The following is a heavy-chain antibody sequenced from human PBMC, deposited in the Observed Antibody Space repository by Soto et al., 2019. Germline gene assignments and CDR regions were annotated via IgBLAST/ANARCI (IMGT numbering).Heavy chain of an antibody. D-gene: IGHD7-27*01. CDR2: IWDDGNSK. CDR3: ARDSSSGEGFDF. Sequence: QVQLVESGGGVVQPGRSLRLSCAASGFTFSSYGMHWVRQAPGKGLEWMAVIWDDGNSKDYGDSVRGRFTVSRDNSKNTLYLQMDSLRAEDTAVYYCARDSSSGEGFDFWGQGTLVTVSS. V-gene: IGHV3-33*01. J-gene: IGHJ4*02. CDR1: GFTFSSYG.